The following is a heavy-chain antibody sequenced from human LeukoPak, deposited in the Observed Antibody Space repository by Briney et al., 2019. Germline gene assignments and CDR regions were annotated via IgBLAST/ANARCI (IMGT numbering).Heavy chain of an antibody. CDR3: ARDGSCSGGSCAMDGWFDP. D-gene: IGHD2-15*01. J-gene: IGHJ5*02. V-gene: IGHV1-18*01. CDR2: IGGYTGHT. CDR1: GYSFTSYG. Sequence: ASVKVSCKTFGYSFTSYGVTWVRQAPGQGLEWMGWIGGYTGHTNYVQKFQGRVTMTTDTSTSTAYMELRSLTSDDTAVYYCARDGSCSGGSCAMDGWFDPWGQGTLVTVSS.